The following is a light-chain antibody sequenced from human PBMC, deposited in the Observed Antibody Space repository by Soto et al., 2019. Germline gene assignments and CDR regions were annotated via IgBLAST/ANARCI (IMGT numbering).Light chain of an antibody. CDR3: LQDYNYPWT. V-gene: IGKV1-6*01. J-gene: IGKJ1*01. CDR1: QGIRND. CDR2: GAS. Sequence: AIQMTQSPSSLSASVGDRVTITCRASQGIRNDLGWYQQKPGKAPKVLIYGASSLQSGVLSRFSGSGSGRDFTLTISSLQPEDFATYYCLQDYNYPWTFGQGTKVDIK.